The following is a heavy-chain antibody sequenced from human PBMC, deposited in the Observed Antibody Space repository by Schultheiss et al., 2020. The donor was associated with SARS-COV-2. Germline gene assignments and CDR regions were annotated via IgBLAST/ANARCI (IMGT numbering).Heavy chain of an antibody. J-gene: IGHJ6*02. Sequence: GESLKISCAASGFTFSDYYMSWVRQAPGKGLEWVSVIYSGGSTYYADSVKGRSTISRDNSKNTLYLQMNSLRAEDTAVYYCARDHARGSYYYGSGSYYYYYGMDVWGQGTTVTVSS. CDR1: GFTFSDYY. CDR3: ARDHARGSYYYGSGSYYYYYGMDV. D-gene: IGHD3-10*01. CDR2: IYSGGST. V-gene: IGHV3-66*01.